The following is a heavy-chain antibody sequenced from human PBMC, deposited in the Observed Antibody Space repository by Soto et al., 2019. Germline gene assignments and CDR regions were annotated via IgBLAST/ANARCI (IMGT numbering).Heavy chain of an antibody. CDR3: AIFEGLPLVYWYLDF. CDR2: IHGGGGAT. J-gene: IGHJ2*01. D-gene: IGHD6-13*01. Sequence: EVQLLESGGGLVQPGGSLRLSCAAAGFTFSADAMGWVRQAPGKGLEWAATIHGGGGATHYADSVKGRFTISRDDSKNRLYAQMNRLRAEDTAVYYCAIFEGLPLVYWYLDFWGRGTLLTVPS. CDR1: GFTFSADA. V-gene: IGHV3-23*01.